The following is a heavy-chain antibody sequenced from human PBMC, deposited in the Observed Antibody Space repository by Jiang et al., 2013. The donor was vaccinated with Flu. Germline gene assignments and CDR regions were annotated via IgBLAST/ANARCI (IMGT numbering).Heavy chain of an antibody. CDR2: IPYDGSNK. CDR3: AKVRSGEGTTYYYGM. CDR1: GFTLSRYG. J-gene: IGHJ6*01. D-gene: IGHD3-16*01. V-gene: IGHV3-30*18. Sequence: VQLVESGGGVVQPGRPLRLSCAASGFTLSRYGMHWVRQAPGKGLEWVALIPYDGSNKYYADSVKGRFIISRDNSKNTLYLQMSSLSAEDTAVYYCAKVRSGEGTTYYYGM.